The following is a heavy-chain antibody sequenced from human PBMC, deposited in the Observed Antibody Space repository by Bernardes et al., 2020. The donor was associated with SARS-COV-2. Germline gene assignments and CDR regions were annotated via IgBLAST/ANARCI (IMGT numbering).Heavy chain of an antibody. CDR2: MHANSVNT. Sequence: ASVKVVSKTSRYTFTSYDTDWVRKTTGQGLEWMGWMHANSVNTGDAQKFQDRVTMTRNTSISTAYMELSSLRSEGTAVYYCAKGQGWLQISRNYGMDVWGQGTTVTVSS. J-gene: IGHJ6*02. CDR3: AKGQGWLQISRNYGMDV. D-gene: IGHD5-12*01. CDR1: RYTFTSYD. V-gene: IGHV1-8*01.